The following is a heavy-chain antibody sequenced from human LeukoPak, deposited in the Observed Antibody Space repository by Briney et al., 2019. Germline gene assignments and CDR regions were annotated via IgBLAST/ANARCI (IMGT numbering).Heavy chain of an antibody. V-gene: IGHV4-34*01. J-gene: IGHJ6*02. CDR1: GGSFSGYY. CDR3: ARGPATVSGSYWPYYHYYYGMDV. D-gene: IGHD3-10*01. Sequence: SETLSLTCAVHGGSFSGYYWSWIRQPPGKGLEWIGEINHSGSTNYNPSLKSRVTISVDTSKNQFSLKLSSVTAADTAVYYCARGPATVSGSYWPYYHYYYGMDVWGQGTTVTVSS. CDR2: INHSGST.